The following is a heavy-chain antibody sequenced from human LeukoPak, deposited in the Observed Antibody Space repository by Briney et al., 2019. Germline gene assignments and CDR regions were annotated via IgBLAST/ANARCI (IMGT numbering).Heavy chain of an antibody. CDR2: ISTYDDGS. V-gene: IGHV1-18*01. Sequence: TSVKVSCKGFGYTFTSYGISWVRQVPGEGLEWMGWISTYDDGSSNAQKFQGRVALTKDTSTNTAYMELTSLTSDDTAIYYCARDFLRPVSGIFVDVFDIWGQGTMVTVSS. CDR3: ARDFLRPVSGIFVDVFDI. D-gene: IGHD3-10*01. CDR1: GYTFTSYG. J-gene: IGHJ3*02.